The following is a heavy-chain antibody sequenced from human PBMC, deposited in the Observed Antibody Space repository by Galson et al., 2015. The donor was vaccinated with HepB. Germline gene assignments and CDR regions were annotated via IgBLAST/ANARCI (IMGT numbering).Heavy chain of an antibody. CDR2: IKSKTDGGTT. J-gene: IGHJ4*02. CDR1: GFTFSNAW. CDR3: TTEAMGAAEMATAFDY. Sequence: SLRLSCAASGFTFSNAWMNWVRQAPGKGLEWVGRIKSKTDGGTTDYAAPVKGRFTISRDDSKNTLYLQMNSLKTEDTAVYYCTTEAMGAAEMATAFDYWGQGTLVTVSS. V-gene: IGHV3-15*07. D-gene: IGHD5-24*01.